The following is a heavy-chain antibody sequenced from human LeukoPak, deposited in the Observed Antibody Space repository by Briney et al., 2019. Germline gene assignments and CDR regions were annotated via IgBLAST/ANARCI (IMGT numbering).Heavy chain of an antibody. CDR3: ARDRSAKYYYDSSGYYDAFDI. CDR2: IGTAGDT. J-gene: IGHJ3*02. CDR1: GFTFSSYD. D-gene: IGHD3-22*01. V-gene: IGHV3-13*01. Sequence: GGSLRLSCAASGFTFSSYDMHWVRQAPGKGLEWVSAIGTAGDTYYPGSVKGRFTISRDNAKNSLYLQMNSLRDEDTAVYYCARDRSAKYYYDSSGYYDAFDIWGQGTMVTVSS.